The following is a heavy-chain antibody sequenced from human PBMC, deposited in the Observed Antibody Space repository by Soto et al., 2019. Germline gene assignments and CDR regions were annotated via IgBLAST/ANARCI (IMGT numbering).Heavy chain of an antibody. CDR3: ARTLWIPFDY. CDR2: INHSEST. V-gene: IGHV4-34*01. Sequence: KTSETLSLTCAVYGGSFSGYYWSWIRQPPGKGLEWIGEINHSESTNYNPSLKSRVTISVDTSKNQFSLKLSSVTAADTAVYYCARTLWIPFDYWGQGTLVTVSS. D-gene: IGHD5-12*01. J-gene: IGHJ4*02. CDR1: GGSFSGYY.